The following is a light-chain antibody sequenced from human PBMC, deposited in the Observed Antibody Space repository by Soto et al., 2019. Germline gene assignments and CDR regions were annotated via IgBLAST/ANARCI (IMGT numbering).Light chain of an antibody. Sequence: EIVLTQSPATLSLSPGERPTIFCRASQSVSSYLAWYQQKPGQAPTLLIYGAPNRATGIPARFSGSGSGTDFTLTISRLEPEDFAVYHCQHDVSPPITFGQGTLL. CDR3: QHDVSPPIT. CDR2: GAP. CDR1: QSVSSY. J-gene: IGKJ5*01. V-gene: IGKV3-11*01.